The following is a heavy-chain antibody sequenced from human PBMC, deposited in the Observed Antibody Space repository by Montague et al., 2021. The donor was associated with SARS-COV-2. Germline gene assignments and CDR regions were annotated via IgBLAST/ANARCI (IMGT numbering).Heavy chain of an antibody. V-gene: IGHV3-30-3*01. D-gene: IGHD2-21*02. CDR2: ISYDGSKK. Sequence: SLRLSCAASGFTFSSYAIHWVRQAPGKGLEWVAVISYDGSKKYYIDSVKGRFTISRDNSKNTLYLQMISLRAEDTAVYYCARNFVVVSAMGGCYYHNMDVWGQGTTVTVSS. CDR3: ARNFVVVSAMGGCYYHNMDV. J-gene: IGHJ6*02. CDR1: GFTFSSYA.